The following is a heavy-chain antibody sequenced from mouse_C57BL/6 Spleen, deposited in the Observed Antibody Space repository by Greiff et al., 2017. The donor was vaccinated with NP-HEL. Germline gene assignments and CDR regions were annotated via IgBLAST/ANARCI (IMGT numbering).Heavy chain of an antibody. J-gene: IGHJ2*01. Sequence: QVQLKQSGPELVKPGASVKISCKASGYAFSSSWMNWVKQRPGKGLEWIGRIYPGDGDTNYNGKFKGKATLTADKSSSTAYMQLSSLTSEDSAVYFCARRYGYDFDYWGQGTTLTVSS. D-gene: IGHD2-2*01. CDR3: ARRYGYDFDY. CDR2: IYPGDGDT. V-gene: IGHV1-82*01. CDR1: GYAFSSSW.